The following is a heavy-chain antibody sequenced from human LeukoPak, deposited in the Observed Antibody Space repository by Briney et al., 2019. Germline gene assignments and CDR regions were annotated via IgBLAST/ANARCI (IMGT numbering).Heavy chain of an antibody. D-gene: IGHD2-15*01. V-gene: IGHV4-30-4*08. Sequence: SETLSLTCTVSGGSISSGGYSWSWIRQHPGKGLEWIGYIYYSGSTYYNPSLKSRVTISVDTSKNQFSLKLSSVTAADTAVYYCAAATPSSLDYWGQGTLVTVSS. J-gene: IGHJ4*02. CDR3: AAATPSSLDY. CDR1: GGSISSGGYS. CDR2: IYYSGST.